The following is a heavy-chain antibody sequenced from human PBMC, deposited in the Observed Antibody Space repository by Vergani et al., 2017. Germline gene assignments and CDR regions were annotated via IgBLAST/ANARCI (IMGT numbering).Heavy chain of an antibody. CDR3: AKVCGSTSCPYGGGAFDV. Sequence: EVQLEESGGGLVLPGRSLRLSCVASGFTSAGYAMHWVRQAPGKGLEWVSGISWNSNSIGYADSVKGRFTISRDNAKNSLYLQMNSLRAEDTATYYCAKVCGSTSCPYGGGAFDVWGHGTMVTVSS. CDR1: GFTSAGYA. V-gene: IGHV3-9*02. J-gene: IGHJ3*01. CDR2: ISWNSNSI. D-gene: IGHD2-2*01.